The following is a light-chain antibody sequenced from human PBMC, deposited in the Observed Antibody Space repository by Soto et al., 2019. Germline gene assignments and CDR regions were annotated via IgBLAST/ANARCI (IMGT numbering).Light chain of an antibody. CDR2: DVT. V-gene: IGLV2-14*01. Sequence: QSALTQPASVSGSPGQSITISCTGTSSDVGGYSYVSWYQQHPGKAPKLMIYDVTNRPSGVSNRFSGSKSGNAASLTISGLRAEDEADYYCSSYTSISTDVFGTGTKLTVL. J-gene: IGLJ1*01. CDR1: SSDVGGYSY. CDR3: SSYTSISTDV.